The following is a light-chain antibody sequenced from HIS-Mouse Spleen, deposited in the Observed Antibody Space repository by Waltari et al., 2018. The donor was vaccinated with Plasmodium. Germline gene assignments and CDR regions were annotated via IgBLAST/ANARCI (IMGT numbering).Light chain of an antibody. CDR3: QSADSSGTYVV. CDR2: NDS. CDR1: ALPKQY. Sequence: SYELTQPPSVSVSPGQTARTTCSGDALPKQYAYWYQQKPGQAPVLVIYNDSERPSGIPERFSGSSSGTTVTLTISGVQAEDEADYYCQSADSSGTYVVFGGGTKLTVL. J-gene: IGLJ2*01. V-gene: IGLV3-25*03.